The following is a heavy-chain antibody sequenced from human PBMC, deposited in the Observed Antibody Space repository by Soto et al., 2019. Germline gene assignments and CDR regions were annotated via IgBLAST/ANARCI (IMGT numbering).Heavy chain of an antibody. CDR2: IYYSGST. V-gene: IGHV4-30-4*01. CDR3: ARGVLGYSGDEGYWYFDL. Sequence: QVQLQESGPGLVKPSQTLSLTCTVSGGSISSGDYYWSWIRQPPGKGLEWIGYIYYSGSTYYNPXXKSPVTIYVSXXKXPXXLKLTSVSAAATAVYSSARGVLGYSGDEGYWYFDLWGRGTLVTVSS. D-gene: IGHD5-12*01. J-gene: IGHJ2*01. CDR1: GGSISSGDYY.